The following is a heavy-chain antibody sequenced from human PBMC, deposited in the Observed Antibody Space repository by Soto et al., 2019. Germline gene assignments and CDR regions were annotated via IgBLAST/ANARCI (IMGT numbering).Heavy chain of an antibody. CDR2: IIPIFGTA. V-gene: IGHV1-69*01. CDR1: GGTFSSYA. Sequence: QVQPVQSGAEVKKPGSSVKVSCKASGGTFSSYAISWVRQAPGQGLEWMGGIIPIFGTANYAQKFQGRVTITADESTSTAYMELSSLRSEDTAVYYCARSPPVVVAGYNWFDPWGQGTLVTVSS. D-gene: IGHD2-15*01. J-gene: IGHJ5*02. CDR3: ARSPPVVVAGYNWFDP.